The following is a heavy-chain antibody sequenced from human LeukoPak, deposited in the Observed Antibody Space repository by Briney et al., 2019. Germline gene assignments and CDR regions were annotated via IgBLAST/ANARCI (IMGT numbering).Heavy chain of an antibody. CDR1: GFIFSTYA. Sequence: GRSLRLSCAASGFIFSTYAMHWVRQAPGKGLEWVAVISNDATKKYYADSVKGRFTISRDNSKSTLYLQMNSLRAEDTAVYYCARDTGLTTYYYGSGSPERYFDLWGRGTLVTVSS. CDR3: ARDTGLTTYYYGSGSPERYFDL. CDR2: ISNDATKK. J-gene: IGHJ2*01. D-gene: IGHD3-10*01. V-gene: IGHV3-30-3*01.